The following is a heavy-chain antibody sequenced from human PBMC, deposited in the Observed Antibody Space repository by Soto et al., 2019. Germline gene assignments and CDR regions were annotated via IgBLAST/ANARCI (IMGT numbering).Heavy chain of an antibody. V-gene: IGHV4-31*03. D-gene: IGHD2-15*01. CDR2: IYYSGST. J-gene: IGHJ4*02. CDR1: GGSISSGACY. CDR3: ARVYCSGGSCYRFDY. Sequence: SETLSLTCTVSGGSISSGACYWSWIRQHPGRGLEWIGHIYYSGSTFYNSSLKSRVTISVDTSKNQFSLKLSSVTAADTAVYYCARVYCSGGSCYRFDYWGQGTLVTVSS.